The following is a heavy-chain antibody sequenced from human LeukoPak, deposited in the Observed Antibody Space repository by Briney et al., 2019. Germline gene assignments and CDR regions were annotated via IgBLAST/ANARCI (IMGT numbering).Heavy chain of an antibody. CDR2: LRFDGSNQ. D-gene: IGHD3-22*01. CDR1: GFTFNNFG. CDR3: ARSSAWMDYYDSSGYYYLGY. Sequence: PGGSLRLSCAASGFTFNNFGMHWVRQAPGKGLEWVSFLRFDGSNQDYADSVKGRFTISRDNAKNSLYLQMNSLRAEDTAVYYCARSSAWMDYYDSSGYYYLGYWGQGTLVTVSS. J-gene: IGHJ4*02. V-gene: IGHV3-30*02.